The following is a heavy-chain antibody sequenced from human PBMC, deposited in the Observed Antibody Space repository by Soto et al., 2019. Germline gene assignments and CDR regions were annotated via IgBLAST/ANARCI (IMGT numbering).Heavy chain of an antibody. Sequence: EVQLVESGGGLVKPGGSLRLSCAGSGFAFSTYSINWVRQAPGKGLEWVSSITSRGTKKYYTDSVKGRFTISRDNANNSVSLQMNMQRAEDTAVYYCARFSCKGINCDHLDFWGQGTLVTVSS. J-gene: IGHJ4*02. CDR3: ARFSCKGINCDHLDF. V-gene: IGHV3-21*01. CDR2: ITSRGTKK. D-gene: IGHD1-1*01. CDR1: GFAFSTYS.